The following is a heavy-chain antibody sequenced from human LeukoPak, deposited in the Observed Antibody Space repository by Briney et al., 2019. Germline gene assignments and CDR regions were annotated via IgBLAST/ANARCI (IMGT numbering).Heavy chain of an antibody. V-gene: IGHV3-11*01. D-gene: IGHD3-10*01. J-gene: IGHJ4*02. CDR3: ARHTPLYGSGSYTFDY. CDR1: GFTFSDYH. Sequence: PGGSLRLSCAASGFTFSDYHMSWIRQAPGKGLEWVSYISSSGSTIYYADSVKGRFTISRDNAKNSLYLQMNSLRAEDTAVYYCARHTPLYGSGSYTFDYWGQGTLVTVSS. CDR2: ISSSGSTI.